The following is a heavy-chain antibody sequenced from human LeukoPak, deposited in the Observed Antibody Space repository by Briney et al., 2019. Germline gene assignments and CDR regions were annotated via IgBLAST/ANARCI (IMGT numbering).Heavy chain of an antibody. CDR3: ARDQSDYRDSY. CDR1: GFTFSSYW. Sequence: PGGSLRLSCAASGFTFSSYWISWVRQAPGKGLEWVANIKQDGSEKYYVDSVKGRFTISRDNAKNSLYLHMDSLRAEDTAVYYCARDQSDYRDSYWGQGTLVTVSS. V-gene: IGHV3-7*01. D-gene: IGHD4-17*01. J-gene: IGHJ4*02. CDR2: IKQDGSEK.